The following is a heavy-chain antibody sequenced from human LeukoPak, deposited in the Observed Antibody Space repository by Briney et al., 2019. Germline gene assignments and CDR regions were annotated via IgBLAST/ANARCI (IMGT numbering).Heavy chain of an antibody. CDR1: GYTFTGYY. J-gene: IGHJ4*02. Sequence: ASVKVSCRASGYTFTGYYMRWVRQAPGQGLEWMGWINPNSGGTNYAQKFQGRVTMTRDTSISTAYMELSRLRSDDTAVYYCASPGGLREWELLFNWGQGTRVTVSS. CDR2: INPNSGGT. CDR3: ASPGGLREWELLFN. V-gene: IGHV1-2*02. D-gene: IGHD1-26*01.